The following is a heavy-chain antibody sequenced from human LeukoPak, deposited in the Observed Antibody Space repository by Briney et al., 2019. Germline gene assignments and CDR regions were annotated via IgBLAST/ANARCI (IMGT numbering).Heavy chain of an antibody. J-gene: IGHJ4*02. CDR2: INPNSGGT. CDR1: GYTFTGYY. Sequence: GASVKVSCKASGYTFTGYYMHWVRQAPGQGLEWMGWINPNSGGTNYAQKFQGRVTMTRDTSISTAYMELSRLRPDDTAVYYCARNIGNSGVDYGDYWGQGTLVTVSS. V-gene: IGHV1-2*02. D-gene: IGHD3-3*01. CDR3: ARNIGNSGVDYGDY.